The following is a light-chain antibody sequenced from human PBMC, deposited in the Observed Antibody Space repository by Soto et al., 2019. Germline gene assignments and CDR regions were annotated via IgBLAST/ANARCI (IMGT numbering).Light chain of an antibody. Sequence: EIVLTQSPGTLSLSPGERATLSCRASESVSNNQLAWYQQKLGQAPRLLIYGASSRATGIPDRFSASGSGTDFTLTISRLEPEDFAVYYCLQYAISPRTFGQGTKVEVK. CDR3: LQYAISPRT. CDR2: GAS. V-gene: IGKV3-20*01. J-gene: IGKJ1*01. CDR1: ESVSNNQ.